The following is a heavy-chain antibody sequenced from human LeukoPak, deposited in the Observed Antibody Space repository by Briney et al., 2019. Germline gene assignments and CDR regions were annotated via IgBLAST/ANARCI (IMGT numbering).Heavy chain of an antibody. CDR3: ARDSSGWSLLDY. Sequence: ASVKVSCKASGYTFTSYGISWVRQAPGQGLEWMGWISAYNGNTNYAQKFQGRVTMTRDTSTSTVYMELSSLRSEDTAVYYCARDSSGWSLLDYWGQGTLVTVSS. CDR2: ISAYNGNT. CDR1: GYTFTSYG. D-gene: IGHD6-19*01. J-gene: IGHJ4*02. V-gene: IGHV1-18*04.